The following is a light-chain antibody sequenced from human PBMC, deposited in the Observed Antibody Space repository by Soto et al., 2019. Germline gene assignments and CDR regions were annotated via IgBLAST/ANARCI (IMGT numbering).Light chain of an antibody. CDR3: QQRSNWPP. Sequence: EVVLTQSPDTLSLSPGERATLSCRASQSVSSFLAWYQQKPGQAPRLLIYDASNRATGIPARFSGSGSGTDFTLTISSLEPEDFAVYYCQQRSNWPPFGPGTKV. CDR1: QSVSSF. J-gene: IGKJ3*01. CDR2: DAS. V-gene: IGKV3-11*01.